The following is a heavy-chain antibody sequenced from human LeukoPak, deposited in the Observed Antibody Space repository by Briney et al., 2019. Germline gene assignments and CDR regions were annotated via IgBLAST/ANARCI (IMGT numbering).Heavy chain of an antibody. CDR2: ISAYNGNT. Sequence: GASVKVSCKASGYTFTSYGISWVRQAPGQGLEWMGWISAYNGNTNYAQKLQGRVTMTTDTSTSTAYMELRSPRSDDTAVYYCARARPPTDELLWFLEYYYYMDVWGKGTTVTVSS. V-gene: IGHV1-18*01. CDR1: GYTFTSYG. D-gene: IGHD2-2*01. J-gene: IGHJ6*03. CDR3: ARARPPTDELLWFLEYYYYMDV.